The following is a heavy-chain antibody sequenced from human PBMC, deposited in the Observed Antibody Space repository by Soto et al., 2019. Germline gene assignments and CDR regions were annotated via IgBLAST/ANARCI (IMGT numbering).Heavy chain of an antibody. D-gene: IGHD2-21*02. J-gene: IGHJ4*02. CDR1: GDTFTDYY. V-gene: IGHV1-46*01. CDR2: VNPSGGHT. CDR3: ASGGHVVVVTAALDY. Sequence: QVQLMQSGAEVKKPGASVKVSCKASGDTFTDYYIHWVRQAPGQGLEWMGTVNPSGGHTTYAQHFLGRVTMTRDTSTSTLYRELTSLTSDDTAIYYCASGGHVVVVTAALDYWGQGTLVTVSS.